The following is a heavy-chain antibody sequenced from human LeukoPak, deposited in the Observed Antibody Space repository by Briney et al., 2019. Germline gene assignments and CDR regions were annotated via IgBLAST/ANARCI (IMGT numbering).Heavy chain of an antibody. CDR1: GFTFSSYS. D-gene: IGHD2-2*01. Sequence: GSLRLSCAASGFTFSSYSMNWVRQAPGKGLEWVSSISSSSSYIYYADSVKGRFTISRDNAKNSLYLQMNSLRAEDTAVYYCVRDRFVYCSSTSCYNPLDYWGQGTLVTVSS. J-gene: IGHJ4*02. CDR3: VRDRFVYCSSTSCYNPLDY. CDR2: ISSSSSYI. V-gene: IGHV3-21*01.